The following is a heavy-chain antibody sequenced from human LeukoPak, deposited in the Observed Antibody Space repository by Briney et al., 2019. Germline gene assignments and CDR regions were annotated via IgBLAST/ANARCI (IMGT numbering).Heavy chain of an antibody. Sequence: ASVKVSCKPSGYTFSSYDINWVRQASGQGLEWMGWMNPNSGNTGYAEKFQGRVTMTRDTSINTAYMDLSSLESDDTAVYYCARGPRGSGWAHDAFISGARGQWSPSLQ. CDR1: GYTFSSYD. J-gene: IGHJ3*02. CDR3: ARGPRGSGWAHDAFIS. V-gene: IGHV1-8*01. D-gene: IGHD6-19*01. CDR2: MNPNSGNT.